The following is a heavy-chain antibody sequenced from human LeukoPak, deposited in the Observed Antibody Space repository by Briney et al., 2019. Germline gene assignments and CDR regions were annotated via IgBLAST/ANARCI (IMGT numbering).Heavy chain of an antibody. Sequence: PGGSLRLSCAASGFTFSSYAMSWVRQAPGKGLEWVSAISGSGGSTYYADSVKGRFTISRDNSKNTLYLQMNSLRAEDTAVYYGAKGGVRGPVPLNWFDPWGQGTLVTVSS. V-gene: IGHV3-23*01. CDR1: GFTFSSYA. CDR3: AKGGVRGPVPLNWFDP. J-gene: IGHJ5*02. D-gene: IGHD3-10*01. CDR2: ISGSGGST.